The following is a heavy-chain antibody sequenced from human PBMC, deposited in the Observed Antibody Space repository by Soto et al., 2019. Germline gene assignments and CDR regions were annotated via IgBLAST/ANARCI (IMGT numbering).Heavy chain of an antibody. D-gene: IGHD4-17*01. Sequence: QVPLVESGGGVVQPGRSLRLSCAASGFTFSSYVMHWVRQAPGKGLERVAVIWYDGSNKYYADSVKGRFTISRDNSKNALYLQMNSRRAEDTAVYYCAREPSMYGDYLGTCGYWGQGTLVTFSA. CDR2: IWYDGSNK. V-gene: IGHV3-33*01. CDR1: GFTFSSYV. J-gene: IGHJ4*02. CDR3: AREPSMYGDYLGTCGY.